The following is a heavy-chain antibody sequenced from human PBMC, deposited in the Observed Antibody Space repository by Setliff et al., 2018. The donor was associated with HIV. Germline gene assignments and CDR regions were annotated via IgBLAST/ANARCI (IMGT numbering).Heavy chain of an antibody. CDR2: ITSSGSTR. CDR3: AKVFGTYYFDY. D-gene: IGHD3-10*01. J-gene: IGHJ4*02. Sequence: LRLSCAASGFSFSDYYMSWIRQAPGKGLEWVSYITSSGSTRYYADSVKGRFAISRDNAKNSLYLEMNSLRAEDTAVYYCAKVFGTYYFDYWGQGTLVTVSS. V-gene: IGHV3-11*01. CDR1: GFSFSDYY.